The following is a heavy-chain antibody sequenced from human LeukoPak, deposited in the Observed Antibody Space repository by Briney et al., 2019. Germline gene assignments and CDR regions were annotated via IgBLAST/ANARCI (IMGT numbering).Heavy chain of an antibody. CDR2: ISAYNGNT. CDR3: ARVIAVADDFDY. CDR1: GYTFTSYG. V-gene: IGHV1-18*01. J-gene: IGHJ4*02. Sequence: ASVKVSCKASGYTFTSYGTSWVRQAPGQGLEWMGWISAYNGNTNYAQKLQGRVTMTTDTSTSTAYMELRSLGSDDTAVYYCARVIAVADDFDYWGQGTLVTVSS. D-gene: IGHD6-19*01.